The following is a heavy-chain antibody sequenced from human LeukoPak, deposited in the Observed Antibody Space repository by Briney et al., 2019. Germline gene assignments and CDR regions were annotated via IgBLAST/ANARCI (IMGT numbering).Heavy chain of an antibody. CDR1: GFTFSSYW. D-gene: IGHD2-2*02. V-gene: IGHV3-7*03. CDR3: ARDSCNSTSCYNSWFDP. CDR2: IKQDGSEK. J-gene: IGHJ5*02. Sequence: GGSLRLSCAASGFTFSSYWMHWVRQAPGKGLEWVANIKQDGSEKYYVDSVKGRFTISRDNAKNSLYLQMNSLRAEDTAVYYCARDSCNSTSCYNSWFDPWGQGTLVTVSS.